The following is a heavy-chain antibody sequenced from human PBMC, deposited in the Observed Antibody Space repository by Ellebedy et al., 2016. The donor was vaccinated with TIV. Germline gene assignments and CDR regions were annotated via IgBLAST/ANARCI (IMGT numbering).Heavy chain of an antibody. J-gene: IGHJ6*02. CDR1: GFTFSNYH. V-gene: IGHV3-33*01. Sequence: PEGSLRLSCAASGFTFSNYHMHWVRQAPGKGLEWVALIWSDGSLNYYADSVKGRFTLSRDSSKNTLYLQMNSLRADDTALYYCAREVLGGQGDMDVWGQGTAVTVSS. CDR2: IWSDGSLN. CDR3: AREVLGGQGDMDV. D-gene: IGHD4/OR15-4a*01.